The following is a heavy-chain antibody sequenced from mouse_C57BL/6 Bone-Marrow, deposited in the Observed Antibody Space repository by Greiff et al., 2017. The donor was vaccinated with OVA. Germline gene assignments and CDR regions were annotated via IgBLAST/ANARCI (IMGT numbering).Heavy chain of an antibody. CDR2: IDPSDSET. J-gene: IGHJ2*01. CDR3: ARTRIYYGNYFDY. V-gene: IGHV1-52*01. D-gene: IGHD2-1*01. Sequence: VQLQQPGAELVRPGSSVKLSCKASGYTFTSYWMHWVKQRPIQGLEWIGNIDPSDSETHYNQKFKDKATLTVDKSSSTAYMQLSSLTSEDSAVYYCARTRIYYGNYFDYWGQGTTLTVSS. CDR1: GYTFTSYW.